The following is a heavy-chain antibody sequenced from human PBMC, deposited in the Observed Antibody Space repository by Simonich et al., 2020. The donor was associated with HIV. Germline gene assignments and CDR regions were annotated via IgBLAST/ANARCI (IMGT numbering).Heavy chain of an antibody. D-gene: IGHD3-3*01. Sequence: QVQLQEWGAGLLKPSETLSLTCAVYGGSFSGYYWNSIRQPPGKGLEWIGEINQSGSTNSPSSLKVRVTTSVNQSKNQFSLKLSSLTVADTAVYYCARGLSLVTIFGVVTHVGYFDLWGRGTLVTVSS. CDR3: ARGLSLVTIFGVVTHVGYFDL. J-gene: IGHJ2*01. V-gene: IGHV4-34*01. CDR2: INQSGST. CDR1: GGSFSGYY.